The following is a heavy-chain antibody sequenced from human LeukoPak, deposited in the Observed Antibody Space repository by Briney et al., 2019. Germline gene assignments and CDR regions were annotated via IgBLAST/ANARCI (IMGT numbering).Heavy chain of an antibody. J-gene: IGHJ4*02. Sequence: GGSLRLSCAASGFTFSSYSMNWVRQAPGKGLEWVSSISSSSSYIYYADSVKGRFTISRGNAKNSLYLQMNSLRAEDTAVYYCARDWELVLDYWGQGTLVTVSS. CDR2: ISSSSSYI. V-gene: IGHV3-21*01. CDR3: ARDWELVLDY. D-gene: IGHD1-26*01. CDR1: GFTFSSYS.